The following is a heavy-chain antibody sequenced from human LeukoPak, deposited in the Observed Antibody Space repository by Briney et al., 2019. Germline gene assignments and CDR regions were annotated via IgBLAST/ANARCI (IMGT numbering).Heavy chain of an antibody. CDR2: IYYSGST. V-gene: IGHV4-30-4*02. CDR3: ARGGDSGSYFDY. J-gene: IGHJ4*02. CDR1: GGSISSGDYY. Sequence: SETLSLTCTVSGGSISSGDYYWSWIRQPPGKGLEWIGYIYYSGSTYYNPSLKSRVTISVDTSKNQFSLKLSSVTAADTAVYYCARGGDSGSYFDYWGQGTLLTVSS. D-gene: IGHD1-26*01.